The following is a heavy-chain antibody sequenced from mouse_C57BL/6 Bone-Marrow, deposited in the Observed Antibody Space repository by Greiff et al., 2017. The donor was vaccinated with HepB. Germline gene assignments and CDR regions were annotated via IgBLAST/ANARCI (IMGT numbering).Heavy chain of an antibody. CDR2: IWSGGST. J-gene: IGHJ3*01. CDR1: GFSLTSYG. CDR3: ANFAY. Sequence: QVQLQQPGPGLVQPSQSLSITCTVSGFSLTSYGVHWVRQPPGKGLEWLGVIWSGGSTDYNAAFISRLSISKDNSKSQVFFKMNSLQADDTAIYYCANFAYWGQGTLVTVSA. V-gene: IGHV2-4*01.